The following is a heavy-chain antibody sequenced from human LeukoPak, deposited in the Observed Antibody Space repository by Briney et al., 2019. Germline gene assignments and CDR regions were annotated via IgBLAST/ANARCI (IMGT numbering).Heavy chain of an antibody. J-gene: IGHJ4*02. CDR2: IYPGDSDT. CDR1: GSSFTSYW. D-gene: IGHD4-17*01. CDR3: ARHIKATTRTPSPYFDY. Sequence: GESLQISCQGSGSSFTSYWIGWVRQLPGKGLEWMGIIYPGDSDTRYSPSFQGQVTISADKSISTAYLQWSSLKASDTAMYYCARHIKATTRTPSPYFDYWGQGTLVTVSS. V-gene: IGHV5-51*01.